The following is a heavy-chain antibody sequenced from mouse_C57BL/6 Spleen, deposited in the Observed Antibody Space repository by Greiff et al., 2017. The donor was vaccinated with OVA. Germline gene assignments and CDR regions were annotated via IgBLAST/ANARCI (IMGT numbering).Heavy chain of an antibody. Sequence: VQLVESGAELVRPGTSVKVSCKASGYAFTNYLIEWVKQRPGQGLEWIGVINPGSGGTNYNEKFKGKATLTADKSSSTAYMQLSSLTSEDSAVYFCAGGSSYDWYFDVWGTGTTVTVSS. J-gene: IGHJ1*03. CDR2: INPGSGGT. CDR1: GYAFTNYL. V-gene: IGHV1-54*01. D-gene: IGHD1-1*01. CDR3: AGGSSYDWYFDV.